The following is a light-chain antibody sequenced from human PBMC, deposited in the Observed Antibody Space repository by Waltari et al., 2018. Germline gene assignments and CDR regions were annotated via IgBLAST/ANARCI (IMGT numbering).Light chain of an antibody. CDR1: SSDVGGHNF. CDR3: CSYAGSDTPYV. Sequence: QSALTQPPSPSGSPGQSVTISRTGTSSDVGGHNFLSWYQQHPGKAPTVIIYEVTKRPSGVPDRFSGSKSGNTASLTVSGLQTEDEADYYCCSYAGSDTPYVFGTGTTVTVL. J-gene: IGLJ1*01. V-gene: IGLV2-8*01. CDR2: EVT.